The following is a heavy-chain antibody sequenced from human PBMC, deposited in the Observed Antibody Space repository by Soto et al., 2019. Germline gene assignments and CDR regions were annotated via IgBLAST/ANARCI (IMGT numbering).Heavy chain of an antibody. Sequence: ASVKGSCKASGYTFTSYAMNWVRQAPGQGLEWMGWINTNTGNPTYAQGFTGRFVFSLDTSVSTAYLQICSLKAEDTAVYYCARETFYYHEYSSSSSPTPNYYYYGMDVWGQGTTVTVSS. CDR1: GYTFTSYA. V-gene: IGHV7-4-1*01. CDR2: INTNTGNP. CDR3: ARETFYYHEYSSSSSPTPNYYYYGMDV. J-gene: IGHJ6*02. D-gene: IGHD6-6*01.